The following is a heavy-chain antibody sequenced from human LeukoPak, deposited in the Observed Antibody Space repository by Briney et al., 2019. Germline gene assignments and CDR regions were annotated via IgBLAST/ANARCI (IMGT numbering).Heavy chain of an antibody. CDR2: VNTDGGMT. CDR1: GFTFSGHW. J-gene: IGHJ4*02. V-gene: IGHV3-74*03. Sequence: PGGSLRVSCAASGFTFSGHWMHWVRQAPGKGLVWVSRVNTDGGMTTYADSVKGRFTISRDNSKNTLSLQMNSLRAEDTAIYYCAKGESKDYLNYFDYLNYFDHWGQGALVTVSS. D-gene: IGHD2/OR15-2a*01. CDR3: AKGESKDYLNYFDYLNYFDH.